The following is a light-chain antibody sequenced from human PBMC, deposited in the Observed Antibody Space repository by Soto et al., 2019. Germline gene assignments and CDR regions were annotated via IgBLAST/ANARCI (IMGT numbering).Light chain of an antibody. Sequence: EVVMTQSPATLSVSPGERATLSCRASQSVISHLAWYQQKPGQAPRLLIYGASTRATGIPARFSGSVSGTEFTLTNTSLQSEDFAVYYCQQYNNWPLTFGGGTKVEI. CDR3: QQYNNWPLT. CDR2: GAS. CDR1: QSVISH. V-gene: IGKV3-15*01. J-gene: IGKJ4*01.